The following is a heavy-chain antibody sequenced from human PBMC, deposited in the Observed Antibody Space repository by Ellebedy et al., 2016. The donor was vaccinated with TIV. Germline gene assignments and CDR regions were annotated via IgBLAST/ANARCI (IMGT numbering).Heavy chain of an antibody. V-gene: IGHV3-23*01. D-gene: IGHD3-10*01. Sequence: GESLKISCAASGFTFSRYAMTWVRQAPGKGLEWVSAISGSGGTTGSSTYYANSVSGHFTISRDNSKNTLYLRMKNLRAEDTAIHYCASNQRSYGSGGYFAYWGQGTLVTVSS. CDR1: GFTFSRYA. CDR2: ISGSGGTTGSST. J-gene: IGHJ4*02. CDR3: ASNQRSYGSGGYFAY.